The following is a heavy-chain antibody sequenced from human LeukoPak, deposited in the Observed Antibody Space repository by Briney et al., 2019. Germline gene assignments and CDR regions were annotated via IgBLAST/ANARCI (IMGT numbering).Heavy chain of an antibody. V-gene: IGHV4-59*01. CDR1: GGSISSYY. J-gene: IGHJ4*02. CDR2: TYYSGST. CDR3: ARISAGHYYFDY. Sequence: SETLSLTCTVSGGSISSYYWSWIRQPPGKGLEWIGYTYYSGSTNYNPSLKSRVTISVDTSKNQFSLKLSSVTAADTAVYYCARISAGHYYFDYWGQGTMVTVSS. D-gene: IGHD3-10*01.